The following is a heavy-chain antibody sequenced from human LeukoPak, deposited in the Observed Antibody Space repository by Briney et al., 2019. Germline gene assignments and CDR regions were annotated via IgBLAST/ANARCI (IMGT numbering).Heavy chain of an antibody. V-gene: IGHV4-34*01. CDR1: GGSFSGYY. Sequence: PSETLSLTCAVYGGSFSGYYWSWIRQPPGKGLEWIGEINHSGSTNYNPSLKSRVTISVDTSKNQFSLKLSSVTAADTAVYYCAREFKMATIRWFDYWGQGTLVTVSS. D-gene: IGHD5-24*01. J-gene: IGHJ4*02. CDR2: INHSGST. CDR3: AREFKMATIRWFDY.